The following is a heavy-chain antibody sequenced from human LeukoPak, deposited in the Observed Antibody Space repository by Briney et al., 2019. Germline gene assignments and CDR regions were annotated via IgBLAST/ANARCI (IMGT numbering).Heavy chain of an antibody. CDR1: GFTFSSYG. CDR2: IWYDGSNK. J-gene: IGHJ4*02. D-gene: IGHD1-26*01. CDR3: AKDRWELPSYFDY. Sequence: GGSLRLSCAASGFTFSSYGMHWVRQAPGKGLERVAVIWYDGSNKYYADSVKGRFTISRDNSKNTLYLQMNGLRAEDTAVYYCAKDRWELPSYFDYWGQGTLVTVSS. V-gene: IGHV3-33*06.